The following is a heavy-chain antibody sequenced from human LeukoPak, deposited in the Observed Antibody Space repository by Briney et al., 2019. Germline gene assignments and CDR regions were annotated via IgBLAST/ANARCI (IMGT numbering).Heavy chain of an antibody. J-gene: IGHJ5*02. CDR1: GFTFSSYSM. CDR2: IYHSGST. V-gene: IGHV4-4*02. CDR3: ARVKGYGSGSPGNWFDP. D-gene: IGHD3-10*01. Sequence: GSLRLSCAASGFTFSSYSMNWVRQAPGKGLEWIGEIYHSGSTNYNPSLKSRVTISVDKSKNQFSLKLSSVTAADTAVYYCARVKGYGSGSPGNWFDPWGQGTLVTVSS.